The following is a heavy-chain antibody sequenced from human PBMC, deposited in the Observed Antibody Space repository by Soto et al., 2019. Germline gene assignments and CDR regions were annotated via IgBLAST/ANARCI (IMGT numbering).Heavy chain of an antibody. Sequence: PAESLNICCKTSGYSFISNWIALFRKKRLKFLWCVAAIYPGDSDTRYSPSFQGQVTVSADKSITTAYLQWSSLKAPDSAVYYCARHRSYHYDSSGFLNIYDLDVWGQGTTVTVSS. CDR2: IYPGDSDT. CDR1: GYSFISNW. CDR3: ARHRSYHYDSSGFLNIYDLDV. J-gene: IGHJ6*02. V-gene: IGHV5-51*01. D-gene: IGHD3-22*01.